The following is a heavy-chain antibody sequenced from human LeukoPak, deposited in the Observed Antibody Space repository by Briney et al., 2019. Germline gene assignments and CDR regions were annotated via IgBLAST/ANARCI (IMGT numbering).Heavy chain of an antibody. Sequence: ASVKVSRKASGYTFTGYYMHWVRQAPGQGLEWMGRINPNSGGTNYAQKFQGRVTMTRDTSISTAYMELSRLRSDDTAVYYCAAVGYSYGGLDYWGQGTLVTVSS. D-gene: IGHD5-18*01. V-gene: IGHV1-2*06. CDR2: INPNSGGT. J-gene: IGHJ4*02. CDR3: AAVGYSYGGLDY. CDR1: GYTFTGYY.